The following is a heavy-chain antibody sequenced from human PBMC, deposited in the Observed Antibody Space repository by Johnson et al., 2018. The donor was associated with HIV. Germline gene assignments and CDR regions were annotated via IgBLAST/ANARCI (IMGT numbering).Heavy chain of an antibody. CDR3: AKLNFYDTSAYLSGREALDI. CDR1: GFTFSMFG. V-gene: IGHV3-30*18. Sequence: VQLVESGGGVVQPGGSLRLSCAASGFTFSMFGLHWVRQAPGKGLEWVAVISFDGSKKYYVDSVKGRFTISRDNSESTLYLQMDSLRSEDTAMYYCAKLNFYDTSAYLSGREALDIWGRGTMVTVSS. D-gene: IGHD3-22*01. J-gene: IGHJ3*02. CDR2: ISFDGSKK.